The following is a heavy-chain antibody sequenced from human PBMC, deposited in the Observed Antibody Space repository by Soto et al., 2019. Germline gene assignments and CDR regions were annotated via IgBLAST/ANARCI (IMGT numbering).Heavy chain of an antibody. CDR2: IYYSGST. V-gene: IGHV4-39*01. J-gene: IGHJ6*02. D-gene: IGHD2-15*01. Sequence: SQTLPLTYAVCGGSISSSSYYWGWIRQPPGKGLEWIGSIYYSGSTYYNPSLKSRVTISVDTSKNQFSLKLSSVTAAGTAVYYCARKDLVYYYYGMDAWGQGTPVTVSS. CDR1: GGSISSSSYY. CDR3: ARKDLVYYYYGMDA.